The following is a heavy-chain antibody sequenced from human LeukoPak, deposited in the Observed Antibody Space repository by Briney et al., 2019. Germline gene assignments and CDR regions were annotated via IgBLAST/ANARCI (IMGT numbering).Heavy chain of an antibody. Sequence: GASVKVSCQASGYTFTTFGISWVRQAPGRGLEWMGYISGRSDDINFAQNFQDRLTMTTDTSTSTACMELERLTSDDTAVYYCARDWDGWTVSFDPWGQGTLVIVSS. J-gene: IGHJ5*02. V-gene: IGHV1-18*01. CDR2: ISGRSDDI. D-gene: IGHD1-26*01. CDR1: GYTFTTFG. CDR3: ARDWDGWTVSFDP.